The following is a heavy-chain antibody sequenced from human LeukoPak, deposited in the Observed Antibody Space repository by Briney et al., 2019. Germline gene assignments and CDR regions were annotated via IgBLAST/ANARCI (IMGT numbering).Heavy chain of an antibody. CDR1: GATFSIYA. V-gene: IGHV1-69*13. CDR3: ARDPPSDLRPRDYYYYGMDF. J-gene: IGHJ6*02. Sequence: SVKVSCNASGATFSIYAISWVRQAPGQGLEWMGGIIPIFDTANYAQKFQGRDTITADETTSTDYMKLSSLRSEDTAVYYCARDPPSDLRPRDYYYYGMDFWGQGTTVTVSS. D-gene: IGHD3-16*01. CDR2: IIPIFDTA.